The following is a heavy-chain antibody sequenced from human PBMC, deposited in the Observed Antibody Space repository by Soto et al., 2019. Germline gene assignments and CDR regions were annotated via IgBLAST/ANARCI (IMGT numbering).Heavy chain of an antibody. Sequence: QVQLVESGGGVVQPGRSLKLSCAASGFTLSTYDIHWVRQAPGKRLEWVAVIWYDGSNKYYADSVKGRFTISRDNSENTVYLQMNSLRAEDTAVYYCARDALVRGVHPPDYWGQGTLVTVSS. J-gene: IGHJ4*02. CDR2: IWYDGSNK. V-gene: IGHV3-33*01. D-gene: IGHD3-10*01. CDR3: ARDALVRGVHPPDY. CDR1: GFTLSTYD.